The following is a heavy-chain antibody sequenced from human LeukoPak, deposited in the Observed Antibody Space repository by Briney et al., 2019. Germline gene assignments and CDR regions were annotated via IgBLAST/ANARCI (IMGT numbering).Heavy chain of an antibody. J-gene: IGHJ3*02. D-gene: IGHD6-13*01. CDR3: AREVSSSWYFAFDI. V-gene: IGHV4-38-2*02. CDR2: IYHSGST. CDR1: GYSISSGYY. Sequence: SETLSLTCTVSGYSISSGYYWGWIRQPPGKGREWIGSIYHSGSTYYNPSLKSRVTISVDTSKNQFSLKLSSVTAADTAVYYCAREVSSSWYFAFDIWGQGTMVTVSS.